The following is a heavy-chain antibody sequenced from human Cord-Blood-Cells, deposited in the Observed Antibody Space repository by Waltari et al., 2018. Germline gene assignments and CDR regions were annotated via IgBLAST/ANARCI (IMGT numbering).Heavy chain of an antibody. CDR3: ARDSIVGANWFDP. D-gene: IGHD1-26*01. CDR2: INPNSGGT. CDR1: GYTFTGYY. J-gene: IGHJ5*02. Sequence: QVQLVQSGAEVKKPGASVQVSCKASGYTFTGYYMHWVRQAPGQGLEWMGWINPNSGGTNYGQKFQGWVTMTRDTSISTAYMELSRLRSDDTAVYYCARDSIVGANWFDPWGQGTLVTVSS. V-gene: IGHV1-2*04.